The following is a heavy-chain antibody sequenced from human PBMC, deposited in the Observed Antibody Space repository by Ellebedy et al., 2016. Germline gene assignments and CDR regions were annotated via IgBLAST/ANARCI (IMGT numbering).Heavy chain of an antibody. CDR1: GYTFSNYA. CDR2: FNADNGNT. CDR3: VRGHHSSSWLFDY. V-gene: IGHV1-3*01. J-gene: IGHJ4*02. Sequence: ASVKVSCKASGYTFSNYAMHWVRQAPGQRLEWMGWFNADNGNTESSQRFQGRVTITRDTSASTDYLEMSSLMSEDTAVYLCVRGHHSSSWLFDYWGRGTLVTVSS. D-gene: IGHD6-19*01.